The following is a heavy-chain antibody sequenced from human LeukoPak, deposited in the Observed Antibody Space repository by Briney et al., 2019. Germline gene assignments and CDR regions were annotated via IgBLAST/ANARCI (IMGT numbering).Heavy chain of an antibody. CDR3: AKRVYNWNYYLYYYYMDV. Sequence: GGSLRLSCAASGFTFSSYAMNWVRQAPGKGLEWVSAISGSGGSTYYADSVKGRFTISRDNSKNTLYLQMNSLRAEDTAVYYCAKRVYNWNYYLYYYYMDVWGKGTTVTVSS. V-gene: IGHV3-23*01. D-gene: IGHD1-7*01. CDR2: ISGSGGST. J-gene: IGHJ6*03. CDR1: GFTFSSYA.